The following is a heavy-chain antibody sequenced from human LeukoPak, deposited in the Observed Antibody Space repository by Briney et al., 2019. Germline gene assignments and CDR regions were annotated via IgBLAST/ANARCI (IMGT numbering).Heavy chain of an antibody. J-gene: IGHJ4*02. CDR3: ARAGYDSSGYFNKPFDY. V-gene: IGHV1-18*01. Sequence: ASVKVSCKASGYTFTSYGISWVRQAPGQGLEWMGWISAYNGNTNYAQKLQGRVTMTTDTSTSTAYMELRSLRSDDTAVYYCARAGYDSSGYFNKPFDYWGQGTLVTVSS. D-gene: IGHD3-22*01. CDR2: ISAYNGNT. CDR1: GYTFTSYG.